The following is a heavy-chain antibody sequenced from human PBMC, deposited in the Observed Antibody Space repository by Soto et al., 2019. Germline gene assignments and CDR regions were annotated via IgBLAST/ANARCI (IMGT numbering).Heavy chain of an antibody. CDR3: AGGPNLNSGYVEEPYYYYYYGMDV. CDR2: INPNSGGT. J-gene: IGHJ6*02. Sequence: ASVKVSCKASGYTFTGYYMHWVRQAPGQGLEWMGWINPNSGGTNYAQKFQGRVTMTRDTAISTAYMELSRLRSDDTAVYYCAGGPNLNSGYVEEPYYYYYYGMDVWGQGTTVTVSS. D-gene: IGHD5-12*01. V-gene: IGHV1-2*02. CDR1: GYTFTGYY.